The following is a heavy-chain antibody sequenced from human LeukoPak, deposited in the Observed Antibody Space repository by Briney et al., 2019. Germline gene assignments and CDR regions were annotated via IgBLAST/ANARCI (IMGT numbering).Heavy chain of an antibody. J-gene: IGHJ4*02. V-gene: IGHV4-4*07. CDR1: GVSISHYY. CDR3: ARGQWQIDY. Sequence: SETLSLTCTVSGVSISHYYWTWIRQPAGGGLEWIGRIDTSGSTNYNPSPESRVTMSSDTSNNQFSLNLMSVAAADTAVYYCARGQWQIDYWGQGVLVTVSP. D-gene: IGHD6-19*01. CDR2: IDTSGST.